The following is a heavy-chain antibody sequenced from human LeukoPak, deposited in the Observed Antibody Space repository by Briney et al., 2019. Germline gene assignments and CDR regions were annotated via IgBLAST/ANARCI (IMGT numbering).Heavy chain of an antibody. D-gene: IGHD2-2*01. V-gene: IGHV3-30*04. J-gene: IGHJ6*02. Sequence: GGSLRLSCAASGFSFKDYAMPWVRQSPGKGLEWVAVTSYDESTKYYVDSVRGRFTISRDNSKNSLYLQMNSLRAEDTAVYYCARERSTSWPEQLWPYYYYYGMDVWGQGTTVTVSS. CDR3: ARERSTSWPEQLWPYYYYYGMDV. CDR2: TSYDESTK. CDR1: GFSFKDYA.